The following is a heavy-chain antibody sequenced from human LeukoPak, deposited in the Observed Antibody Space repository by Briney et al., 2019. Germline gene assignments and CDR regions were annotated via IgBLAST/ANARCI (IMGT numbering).Heavy chain of an antibody. J-gene: IGHJ4*02. CDR3: ARFQSGYDY. CDR2: LNTHSGGT. CDR1: GYTFTGYY. D-gene: IGHD5-12*01. Sequence: ASVKVSRKPSGYTFTGYYMHCVPPAPRQRLEWMGWLNTHSGGTNYAQKFQGRVTMTRDTSISTAYMELSRLRSDDTAVYYCARFQSGYDYWGQGTLVTVSS. V-gene: IGHV1-2*02.